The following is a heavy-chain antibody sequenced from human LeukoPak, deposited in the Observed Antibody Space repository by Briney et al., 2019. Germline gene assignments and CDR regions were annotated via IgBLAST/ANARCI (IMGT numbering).Heavy chain of an antibody. Sequence: GESLKISCKGSGYSFTSYWIGWVRQMPGKGLEWMGISYPGDSDTRYSPSFQGQVTISADKSISTAYLQWSSLKASDTAMYYCARRSSGSYSVGGYYYYMDVWGKGTTVTVSS. J-gene: IGHJ6*03. CDR3: ARRSSGSYSVGGYYYYMDV. V-gene: IGHV5-51*01. CDR2: SYPGDSDT. CDR1: GYSFTSYW. D-gene: IGHD1-26*01.